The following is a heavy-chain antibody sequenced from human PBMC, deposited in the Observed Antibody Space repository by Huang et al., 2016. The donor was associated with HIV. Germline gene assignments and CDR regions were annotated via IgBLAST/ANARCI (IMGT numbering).Heavy chain of an antibody. Sequence: QVQLHQWGAGLLKPSETLSLTCAVYGGSFSGYYWSWIRQPPGKGLEWIGKITQSGSTTYNPSLKIRVNISEETSKNQFSLKLSSVTAADTAVYYCARAPHYGSGSYDYWGQGTLVTVSS. CDR2: ITQSGST. D-gene: IGHD3-10*01. CDR3: ARAPHYGSGSYDY. V-gene: IGHV4-34*01. J-gene: IGHJ4*02. CDR1: GGSFSGYY.